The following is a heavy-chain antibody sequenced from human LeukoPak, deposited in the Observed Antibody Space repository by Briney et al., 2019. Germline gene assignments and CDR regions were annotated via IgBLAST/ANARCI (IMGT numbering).Heavy chain of an antibody. J-gene: IGHJ4*02. V-gene: IGHV3-9*01. CDR3: ARDRYFSY. Sequence: GGSLRLSCAASGFTFDDYAMHWVRQAPGKGLEWVSGISWNSGSIGYADSVKGRFTISRDNAKNSLYLQMNSLRAEDTAVYYCARDRYFSYWGQGTLVTVSS. D-gene: IGHD3-9*01. CDR2: ISWNSGSI. CDR1: GFTFDDYA.